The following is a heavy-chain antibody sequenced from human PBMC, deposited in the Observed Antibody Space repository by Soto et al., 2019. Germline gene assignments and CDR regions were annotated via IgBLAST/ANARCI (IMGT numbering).Heavy chain of an antibody. CDR3: AADTYCGGDCYFDY. Sequence: ASVKVSCKASGLTFFTSAVQWVRQARGQRLEWIGWIVVASGNTNYAQQFQERVTITRDMSTNTAYMELSSLRSEDTAVYYCAADTYCGGDCYFDYWGQGIMVTVS. CDR1: GLTFFTSA. V-gene: IGHV1-58*01. CDR2: IVVASGNT. D-gene: IGHD2-21*02. J-gene: IGHJ4*02.